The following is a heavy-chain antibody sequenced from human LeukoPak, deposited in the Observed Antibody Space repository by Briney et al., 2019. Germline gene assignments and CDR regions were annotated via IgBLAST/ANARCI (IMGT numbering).Heavy chain of an antibody. CDR1: GGSISSSSYY. J-gene: IGHJ4*02. CDR2: IYYSGSS. Sequence: SETLSLTCSVFGGSISSSSYYWGWIRQPTGKGLEWIGCIYYSGSSYYNPSLKSRVTISVDTSKNQFSLKLTSVTAADTAVYYCARRDCTSTTCYAGSYYFDYWGQGTLVTVSS. V-gene: IGHV4-39*01. CDR3: ARRDCTSTTCYAGSYYFDY. D-gene: IGHD2-2*01.